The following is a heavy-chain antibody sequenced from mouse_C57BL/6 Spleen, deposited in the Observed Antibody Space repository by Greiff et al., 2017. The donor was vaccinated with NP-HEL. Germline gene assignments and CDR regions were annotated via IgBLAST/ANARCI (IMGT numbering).Heavy chain of an antibody. CDR2: IYPGDGDT. D-gene: IGHD2-3*01. CDR1: GYAFSSSW. J-gene: IGHJ1*03. Sequence: QVQLQQSGPELVKPGASVKISCKASGYAFSSSWMNWVKQRPGKGLEWIGRIYPGDGDTNYNGKFKGKATLTADKSSSTAYMQLSSLTSEDSAVYFCARMDDGYWYFDVWGTGTTVTVSS. V-gene: IGHV1-82*01. CDR3: ARMDDGYWYFDV.